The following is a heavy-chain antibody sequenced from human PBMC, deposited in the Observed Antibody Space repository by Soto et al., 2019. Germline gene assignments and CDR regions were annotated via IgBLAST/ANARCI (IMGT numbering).Heavy chain of an antibody. Sequence: QVQLVQSGAEVKKPGSSVKVSCKASGGTFSSYAISWVRQAPGQGLEWMGGIIPIFGTANYAQKFQGRVTITADESTSTAYMERSSLRSEARAVYYCARLGCGGDCYSDWYFDLWGRGTLVTVSS. CDR2: IIPIFGTA. CDR1: GGTFSSYA. CDR3: ARLGCGGDCYSDWYFDL. D-gene: IGHD2-21*02. J-gene: IGHJ2*01. V-gene: IGHV1-69*12.